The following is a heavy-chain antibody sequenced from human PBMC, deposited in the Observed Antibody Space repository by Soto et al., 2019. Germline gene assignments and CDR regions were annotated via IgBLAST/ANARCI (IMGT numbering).Heavy chain of an antibody. CDR3: AKDAYTNYYYYGMDV. V-gene: IGHV3-23*01. D-gene: IGHD4-4*01. J-gene: IGHJ6*02. CDR2: ISGSGGST. CDR1: GFSFPIFA. Sequence: GSLRLSCAASGFSFPIFAMNWVRQAPGKGLEWVSNISGSGGSTYYADSVKGRFTISRDNADNTLYLQMNSLRVEDTAMYYCAKDAYTNYYYYGMDVWGQGTSVTVSS.